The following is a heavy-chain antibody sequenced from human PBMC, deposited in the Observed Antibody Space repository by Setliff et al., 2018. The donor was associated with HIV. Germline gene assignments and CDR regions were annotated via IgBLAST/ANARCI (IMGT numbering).Heavy chain of an antibody. J-gene: IGHJ2*01. D-gene: IGHD5-18*01. CDR2: ISSSSSYI. CDR1: GFTFSSYS. CDR3: AKADTAMVRNLWYFDL. Sequence: PGGSLRLSCAASGFTFSSYSMNWVRQAPGKGLEWVSSISSSSSYIYYADSVKGRFTISRDNAKNSLYLQMNSLRAENTAVYYCAKADTAMVRNLWYFDLWGRGTLVTVSS. V-gene: IGHV3-21*01.